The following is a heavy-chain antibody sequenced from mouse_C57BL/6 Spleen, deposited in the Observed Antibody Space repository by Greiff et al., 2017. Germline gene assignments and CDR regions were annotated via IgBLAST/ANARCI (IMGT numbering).Heavy chain of an antibody. D-gene: IGHD1-1*01. CDR2: IHPNSGST. CDR3: ARSGIITTVVADY. J-gene: IGHJ2*01. CDR1: GYTFTSYW. Sequence: QVQLQQPGAELVKPGASVKLSCKASGYTFTSYWMHWVKQRPGQGLEWIGMIHPNSGSTNYNEKFKSKATLTVDKSSSTAYMQLSSLKSEDSAVYYCARSGIITTVVADYWGQGTTLTVSS. V-gene: IGHV1-64*01.